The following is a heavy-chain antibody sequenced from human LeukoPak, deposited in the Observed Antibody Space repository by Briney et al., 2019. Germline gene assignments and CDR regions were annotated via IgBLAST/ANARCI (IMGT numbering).Heavy chain of an antibody. V-gene: IGHV3-64D*09. D-gene: IGHD3-9*01. CDR3: VKGSDYDILTGYYYFDY. J-gene: IGHJ4*02. CDR2: ISSNGGST. CDR1: GFTFSSYA. Sequence: GGSLRLPCSASGFTFSSYAMHWVRQAPGKGLEYVSAISSNGGSTYYADSVKGRFTISRDNSKNTLYLQMSSLRAEDTAVYYCVKGSDYDILTGYYYFDYWGQGTLVTVSS.